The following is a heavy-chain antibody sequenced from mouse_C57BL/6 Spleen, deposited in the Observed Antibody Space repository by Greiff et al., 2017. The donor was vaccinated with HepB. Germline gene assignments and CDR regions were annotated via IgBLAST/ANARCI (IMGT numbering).Heavy chain of an antibody. CDR2: IDPSDSYT. V-gene: IGHV1-69*01. CDR3: AKGYDGGYYFDY. J-gene: IGHJ2*01. CDR1: GYTFTSYW. Sequence: VQLQQPGAELVMPGASVKLSCKASGYTFTSYWMHWVKQRPGQGLEWIGEIDPSDSYTNYNQKFKGKSTLTVDKSSSTAYMQLSSLTSEDSAVYYCAKGYDGGYYFDYWGQGTTLTVSS. D-gene: IGHD2-2*01.